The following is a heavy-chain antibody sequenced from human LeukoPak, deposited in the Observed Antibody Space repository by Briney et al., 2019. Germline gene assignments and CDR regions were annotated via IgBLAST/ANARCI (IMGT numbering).Heavy chain of an antibody. CDR1: GYTFTSDD. Sequence: ASVKVSCKASGYTFTSDDINWVRQAPGQGLEWMGWMNPNSGNTGYAQNFQGRVTMTRNTSISTAYMELSSLRSEDTAVYYCAREESGSYSNWGQGTLVTVSS. V-gene: IGHV1-8*01. D-gene: IGHD1-26*01. J-gene: IGHJ4*02. CDR2: MNPNSGNT. CDR3: AREESGSYSN.